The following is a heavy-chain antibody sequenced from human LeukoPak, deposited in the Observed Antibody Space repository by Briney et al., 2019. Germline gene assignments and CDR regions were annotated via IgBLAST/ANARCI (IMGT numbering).Heavy chain of an antibody. D-gene: IGHD4/OR15-4a*01. CDR3: ARMGAIAGASANPDH. V-gene: IGHV4-59*01. J-gene: IGHJ4*02. CDR1: GGSISGYY. CDR2: IYYSGTT. Sequence: SETLSLTCTVSGGSISGYYWSWIRQPPGKGLEWVGYIYYSGTTSYNPSLRSRVTMSVDTSNNQFTLRLNSVTAADTAVYYCARMGAIAGASANPDHWGQGTLVTVSS.